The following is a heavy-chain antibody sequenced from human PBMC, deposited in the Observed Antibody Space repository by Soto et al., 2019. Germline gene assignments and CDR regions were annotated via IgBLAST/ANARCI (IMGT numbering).Heavy chain of an antibody. D-gene: IGHD2-15*01. Sequence: QVQLVQSGAEVKKPGASVKVSCKASGYTFTTHGISWVRQAPGQGLEWMGWVSGDNGHTNYAQSLQGRVTMTTDTTTNTASMELRSLRSDATAVYYCARDLGYCRSGTCYREWFDPWGQGTLVTVSS. CDR2: VSGDNGHT. J-gene: IGHJ5*02. V-gene: IGHV1-18*01. CDR1: GYTFTTHG. CDR3: ARDLGYCRSGTCYREWFDP.